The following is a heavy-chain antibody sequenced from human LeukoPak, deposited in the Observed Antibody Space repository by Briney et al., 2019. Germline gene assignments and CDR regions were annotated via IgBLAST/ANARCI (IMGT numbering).Heavy chain of an antibody. CDR3: ARDAWAPWGYSNLYAFDI. J-gene: IGHJ3*02. CDR1: GFTVSSNY. V-gene: IGHV3-66*01. D-gene: IGHD4-11*01. CDR2: IYSGGST. Sequence: PGGSLRLSCAASGFTVSSNYMSWVRQAPGKGLEWVSVIYSGGSTYYADSVKGRFTISRDNSKNTLYLQMNSLRAEDTAVYYCARDAWAPWGYSNLYAFDIWGQGTMVTVSS.